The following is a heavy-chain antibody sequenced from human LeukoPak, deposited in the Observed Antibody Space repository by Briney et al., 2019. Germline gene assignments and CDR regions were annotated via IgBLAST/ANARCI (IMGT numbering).Heavy chain of an antibody. Sequence: KTGGSLRLSCAASGFTVSSNYVSWVRQAPGKGLEWIGSIYYSGSTYYNPSLKSRVTISVDTSKNQFSLKLSSVTAADTAVYYCARLKARAGTQQLVSFDYWGQGTLVTVSS. CDR2: IYYSGST. CDR3: ARLKARAGTQQLVSFDY. D-gene: IGHD6-13*01. V-gene: IGHV4-39*01. J-gene: IGHJ4*02. CDR1: GFTVSSNY.